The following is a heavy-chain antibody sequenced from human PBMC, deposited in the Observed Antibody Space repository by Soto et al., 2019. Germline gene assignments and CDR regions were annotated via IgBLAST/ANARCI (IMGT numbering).Heavy chain of an antibody. CDR3: AKSPMVYAKNNWFDP. J-gene: IGHJ5*02. Sequence: GGSLRLSCAASGFTFSSYAMIWVRQAPGKGLEWVSAISGSGGSTYYADSVKGRFTISRDNSKNTLYLQMNSLRAEDTAVYYCAKSPMVYAKNNWFDPWGQGTLVTVSS. D-gene: IGHD2-8*01. V-gene: IGHV3-23*01. CDR2: ISGSGGST. CDR1: GFTFSSYA.